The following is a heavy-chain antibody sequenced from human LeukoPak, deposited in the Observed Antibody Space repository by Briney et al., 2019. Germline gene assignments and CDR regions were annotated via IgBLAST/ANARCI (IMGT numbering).Heavy chain of an antibody. CDR3: ARGTGAKRYYFDL. CDR2: IWYDGSNR. V-gene: IGHV3-33*08. J-gene: IGHJ4*02. Sequence: PGGSLRLSCAASGFTFSSYGMHWVRQAPGKGLEWVTVIWYDGSNRYYADSVKGRITISRDTSENTVSLQINNVKVDDTAIYYCARGTGAKRYYFDLWGQGILVTVSS. CDR1: GFTFSSYG.